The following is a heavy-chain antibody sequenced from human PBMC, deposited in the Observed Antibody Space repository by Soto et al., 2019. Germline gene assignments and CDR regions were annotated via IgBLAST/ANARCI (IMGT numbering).Heavy chain of an antibody. Sequence: GESLKISCKGSGYSFTSYWIGWVRQLPGKGLEWMGIIYPGDSDTRYSPSFQGQVTISADKSISTAYLQWSSLKASDTAMYYCARGGDCSSTSCYVSYYYGMDFWGQGTTVTVAS. V-gene: IGHV5-51*01. CDR2: IYPGDSDT. CDR3: ARGGDCSSTSCYVSYYYGMDF. D-gene: IGHD2-2*01. J-gene: IGHJ6*02. CDR1: GYSFTSYW.